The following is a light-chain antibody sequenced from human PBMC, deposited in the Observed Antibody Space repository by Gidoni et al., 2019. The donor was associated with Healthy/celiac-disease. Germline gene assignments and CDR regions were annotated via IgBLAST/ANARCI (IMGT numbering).Light chain of an antibody. V-gene: IGKV3-15*01. CDR1: QSVSSN. Sequence: EIVMTQSPATLSGSPGERATLSCRASQSVSSNLAWYQQKPGKAPRLLISGASTRATGIPARFSGSGSGTEFTLTISSLQSEDFAVYYCQQYNNWAPWTFGQXTKVEIK. CDR2: GAS. CDR3: QQYNNWAPWT. J-gene: IGKJ1*01.